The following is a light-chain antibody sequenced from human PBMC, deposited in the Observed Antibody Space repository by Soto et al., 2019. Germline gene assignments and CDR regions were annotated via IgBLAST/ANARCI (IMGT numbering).Light chain of an antibody. CDR3: QQYGGSPQA. V-gene: IGKV3-20*01. CDR2: GAS. Sequence: ENVLTQSPGTLSLSPKDRATLSCRASQTVNRNYLAWYQQRPGQAPRLLIYGASNRATGIPDRFSGSGSGTDFTLTISRLEPEDFAVYYCQQYGGSPQAFGHGTKVEIK. CDR1: QTVNRNY. J-gene: IGKJ1*01.